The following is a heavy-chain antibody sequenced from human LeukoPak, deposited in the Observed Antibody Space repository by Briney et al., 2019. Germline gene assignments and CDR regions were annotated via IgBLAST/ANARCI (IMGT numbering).Heavy chain of an antibody. CDR1: GFTFTTYW. J-gene: IGHJ2*01. CDR3: AKDRGYSYGTGYFDL. D-gene: IGHD5-18*01. V-gene: IGHV3-7*03. Sequence: GESLRLSCAASGFTFTTYWMSWVRQAPGKGLEWVANIKQDGTEKYYVDSVKGRFTISRDNAKNSLYLQMNSLRAEDTAVYYCAKDRGYSYGTGYFDLWGRGTLVTVSS. CDR2: IKQDGTEK.